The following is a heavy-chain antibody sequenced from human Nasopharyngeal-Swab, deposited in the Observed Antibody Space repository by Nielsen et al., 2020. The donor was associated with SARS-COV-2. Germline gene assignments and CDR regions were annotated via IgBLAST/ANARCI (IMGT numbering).Heavy chain of an antibody. CDR2: INPSGGST. CDR1: GYTFTSYY. V-gene: IGHV1-46*01. CDR3: ARVGLRIAAAGTRYYFDS. J-gene: IGHJ4*02. Sequence: ASVKVSCKASGYTFTSYYMHWVRQAPGQGLEWMGIINPSGGSTSYAQKFQGRVTMTRDTSTSTVYMELSSLRSEDTAVYYCARVGLRIAAAGTRYYFDSWGQGTLVTVSS. D-gene: IGHD6-13*01.